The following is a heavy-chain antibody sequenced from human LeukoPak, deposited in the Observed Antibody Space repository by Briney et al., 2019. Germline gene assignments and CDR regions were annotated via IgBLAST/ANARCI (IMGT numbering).Heavy chain of an antibody. Sequence: SETLSLTCAVYGGSFSGYYWSWIRQHPGKGLEWIGYIYYSGSTYYNPSLKSRVTISVDTSKNQFSLKLSSVTAADTAVYYCASGDYGVFDYWGQGTLVTVSS. CDR3: ASGDYGVFDY. CDR1: GGSFSGYY. J-gene: IGHJ4*02. D-gene: IGHD4-17*01. CDR2: IYYSGST. V-gene: IGHV4-31*11.